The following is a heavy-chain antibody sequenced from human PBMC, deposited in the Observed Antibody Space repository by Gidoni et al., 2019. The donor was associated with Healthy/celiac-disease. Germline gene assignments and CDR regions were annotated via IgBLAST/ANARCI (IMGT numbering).Heavy chain of an antibody. V-gene: IGHV3-13*05. J-gene: IGHJ2*01. CDR3: ARGLNYYDSSGYYTDWYFDL. CDR1: GFTFSSYD. CDR2: SGPAGYP. D-gene: IGHD3-22*01. Sequence: EVQLVESGGGLVQPGGSLRLSCAASGFTFSSYDMHWVSQATGKGLEGGSASGPAGYPYYPGSVTCRFTISRENAKNSLYLQMNSLRAGDTAVYYCARGLNYYDSSGYYTDWYFDLWGRVTLVTVSS.